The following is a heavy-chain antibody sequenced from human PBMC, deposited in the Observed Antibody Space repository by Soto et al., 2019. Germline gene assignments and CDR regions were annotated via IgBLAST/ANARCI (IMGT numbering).Heavy chain of an antibody. CDR1: GGSISSGGYY. CDR3: ARGRLVPAVNFDY. J-gene: IGHJ4*02. Sequence: SETLSLTCTVSGGSISSGGYYWSWIRQHPGKGLEWIGYIYYSGSTYYNQSLKSRVTISVDTSKNQFSLKLSYVTAADTAVYYCARGRLVPAVNFDYWGLGTLVTVTS. CDR2: IYYSGST. D-gene: IGHD2-2*01. V-gene: IGHV4-31*03.